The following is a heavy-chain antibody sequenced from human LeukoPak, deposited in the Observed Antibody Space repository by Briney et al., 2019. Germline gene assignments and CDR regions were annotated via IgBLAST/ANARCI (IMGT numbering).Heavy chain of an antibody. CDR1: GFTFSSYS. J-gene: IGHJ4*02. CDR3: ARDEDRPHIVVVTAILVY. D-gene: IGHD2-21*02. CDR2: ISSSSSYI. Sequence: GGSLRLSCAASGFTFSSYSMNWVRQAPGKGLEWVSSISSSSSYIYYADSVKGRFTISRDNSKNTLYLQMNSLRAEDTAVYYCARDEDRPHIVVVTAILVYWGQGTLVTVSS. V-gene: IGHV3-21*01.